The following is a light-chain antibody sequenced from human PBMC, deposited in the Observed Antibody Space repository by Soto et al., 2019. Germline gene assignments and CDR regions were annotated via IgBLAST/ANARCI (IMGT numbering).Light chain of an antibody. CDR2: GAS. CDR1: QTINNN. V-gene: IGKV3-15*01. J-gene: IGKJ1*01. CDR3: LHYNNGPR. Sequence: ETVMTQSPFTLSVSPVEGATLSFRASQTINNNLAWYQQKPGQAPRLLIYGASRRATGVPARFSGSGSGTEFTLTISSLQSEDFAVYYCLHYNNGPRFGQGTKVDIK.